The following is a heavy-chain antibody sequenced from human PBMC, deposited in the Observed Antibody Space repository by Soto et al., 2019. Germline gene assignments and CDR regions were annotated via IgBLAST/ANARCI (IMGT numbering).Heavy chain of an antibody. D-gene: IGHD5-12*01. CDR2: IYPGDSDT. CDR1: GYSFSTYW. J-gene: IGHJ4*02. Sequence: GESLKISCKGSGYSFSTYWIGWGRQMPGRGLEWMGIIYPGDSDTRYTPSFEGQVTLSVDKSINTAYLQWSSLKASDTATYYCARPLNGGYVYWGQGTPVTVSS. CDR3: ARPLNGGYVY. V-gene: IGHV5-51*03.